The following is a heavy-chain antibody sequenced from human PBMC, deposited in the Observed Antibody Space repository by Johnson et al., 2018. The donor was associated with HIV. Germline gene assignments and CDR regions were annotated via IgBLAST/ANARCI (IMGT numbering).Heavy chain of an antibody. V-gene: IGHV3-13*01. CDR2: IGTAGDT. CDR3: AMERMGGFDI. J-gene: IGHJ3*02. D-gene: IGHD1-26*01. CDR1: GFTFSSYD. Sequence: VQLVESGGGLIQPGGSLRLSCAASGFTFSSYDMHWVRQATGKGLEWVSAIGTAGDTYYPGSVKGRFTISRDNSKNTLYLQMNSLRDEDTAVYYCAMERMGGFDIWGQGTMVTVSS.